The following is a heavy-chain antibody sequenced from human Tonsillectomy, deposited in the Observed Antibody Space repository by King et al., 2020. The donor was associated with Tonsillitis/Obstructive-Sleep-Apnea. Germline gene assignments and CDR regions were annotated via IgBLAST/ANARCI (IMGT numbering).Heavy chain of an antibody. J-gene: IGHJ4*02. CDR2: FYPGDSDT. CDR1: GYSFPNYY. V-gene: IGHV5-51*01. D-gene: IGHD2-15*01. Sequence: VQLVESGAEVKKPGESLKISCTGSGYSFPNYYIAWVRQMPGKGLECMGIFYPGDSDTRHSPSFQGQVTISADKSINTAYLQWSSLKASDTAMYYCARRVCGSCPFDYWGQGTLVTVSS. CDR3: ARRVCGSCPFDY.